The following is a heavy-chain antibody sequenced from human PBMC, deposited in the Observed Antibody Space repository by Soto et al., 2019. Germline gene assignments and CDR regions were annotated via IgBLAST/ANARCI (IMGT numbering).Heavy chain of an antibody. J-gene: IGHJ4*02. CDR1: GFTISTHG. CDR2: IWYDGSNK. Sequence: QAQLVESGGGVVQPGTSLRLSCAASGFTISTHGMHWVRQAPGKGLEWLANIWYDGSNKFYAESVKGRFSISKDNSTNTLYLQMSSLRAEDTAVYYCAAATTWNFHFPYWGQGTQVNVS. CDR3: AAATTWNFHFPY. D-gene: IGHD1-7*01. V-gene: IGHV3-33*03.